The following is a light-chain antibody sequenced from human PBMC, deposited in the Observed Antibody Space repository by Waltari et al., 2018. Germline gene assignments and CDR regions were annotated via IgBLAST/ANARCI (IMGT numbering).Light chain of an antibody. Sequence: QTVVTQEPSFSVSPGGTVTLTCGFSSGSVSTSYYPTWYQHAPGQAPRPVLYNTNTRPSGVPDRFSGSILGNKAALTITGAQADDESDYYCVLFMGSGIWVFGGGTKLTVL. V-gene: IGLV8-61*01. CDR2: NTN. J-gene: IGLJ3*02. CDR1: SGSVSTSYY. CDR3: VLFMGSGIWV.